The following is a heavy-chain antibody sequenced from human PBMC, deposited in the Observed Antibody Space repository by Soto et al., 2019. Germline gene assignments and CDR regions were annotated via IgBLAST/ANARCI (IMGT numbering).Heavy chain of an antibody. D-gene: IGHD1-26*01. CDR3: AKDNPVGATPGWFDS. CDR1: GFNFSSYV. CDR2: ISASGRST. V-gene: IGHV3-23*01. Sequence: EVLLLESGGGLVQPGGSLRLSCAVSGFNFSSYVMTWIRQTPGKGLEWVSAISASGRSTYYAGSVKGRFTISRDNSKNTVYLQMNSLRAEDTAIYYCAKDNPVGATPGWFDSWGQGTLVIVSS. J-gene: IGHJ5*01.